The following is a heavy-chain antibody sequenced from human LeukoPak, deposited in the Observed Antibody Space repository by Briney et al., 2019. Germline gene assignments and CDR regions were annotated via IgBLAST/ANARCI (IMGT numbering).Heavy chain of an antibody. J-gene: IGHJ4*02. D-gene: IGHD3-10*01. CDR2: ISYDGSNK. V-gene: IGHV3-30*04. Sequence: PGGSLRLSCAASGFTFSSYAMHWVRQAPGKGLEGVAVISYDGSNKYYADSVKGRFTISRDNSKNTLYLQMNSLRAEDTAVYYCASIYGSGSYWDYWGQGTLVTVSS. CDR3: ASIYGSGSYWDY. CDR1: GFTFSSYA.